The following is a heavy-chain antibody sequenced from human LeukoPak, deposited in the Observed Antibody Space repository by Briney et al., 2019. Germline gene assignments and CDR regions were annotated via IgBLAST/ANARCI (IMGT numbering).Heavy chain of an antibody. CDR2: ISSSGSTI. D-gene: IGHD5-24*01. Sequence: GGSLRLSCAASGFTFSSYAMSWVRQAPGKGLEWVSYISSSGSTIYYADSVKGRFTISRDNAKNSLYLQMNSLRAEDTAVYYCARLRWLQSYFDYWGQGTLVTVSS. CDR1: GFTFSSYA. J-gene: IGHJ4*02. V-gene: IGHV3-48*04. CDR3: ARLRWLQSYFDY.